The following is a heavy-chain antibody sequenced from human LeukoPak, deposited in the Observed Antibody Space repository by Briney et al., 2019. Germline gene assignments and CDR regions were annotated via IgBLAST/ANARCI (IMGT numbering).Heavy chain of an antibody. CDR2: IYHSGST. Sequence: PSGTLSLTCAVSGGSISSSNWWSWVRQPPGKGLEWIGEIYHSGSTNYNPSLKSRVTISVDTSKNQFSLKLSSVTAADTAVYYTYGSGNYYMDVWGKGTTVTVSS. CDR1: GGSISSSNW. V-gene: IGHV4-4*02. J-gene: IGHJ6*03. D-gene: IGHD3-10*01. CDR3: YGSGNYYMDV.